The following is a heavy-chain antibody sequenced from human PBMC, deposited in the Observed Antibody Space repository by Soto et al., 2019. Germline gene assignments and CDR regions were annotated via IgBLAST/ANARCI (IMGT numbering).Heavy chain of an antibody. CDR2: IYKSTTT. CDR1: GDSISTVDYF. V-gene: IGHV4-30-4*01. J-gene: IGHJ5*01. CDR3: ARGRYCLTGRCFPNWFDS. Sequence: SETLSLTCSVSGDSISTVDYFWAWIRQPPGQALEYIGYIYKSTTTYYNPAFESRVAISLDTSKSQFSLNVTSVTAADTAVYFCARGRYCLTGRCFPNWFDSWGQGTLVTVSS. D-gene: IGHD2-15*01.